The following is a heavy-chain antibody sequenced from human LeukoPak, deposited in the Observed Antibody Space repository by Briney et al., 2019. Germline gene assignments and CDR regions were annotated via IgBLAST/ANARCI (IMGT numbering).Heavy chain of an antibody. CDR1: GFTFSDYW. Sequence: GSLRLSCAASGFTFSDYWMTWVRQAPGKGLEWVANIKQDGGEKQYVDSVKGRFTIPRDNAKNSLSLQMDSLRAEDTAVYYCARDPYDSSAYGAFDIWGQGTMVTVSS. D-gene: IGHD3-22*01. J-gene: IGHJ3*02. V-gene: IGHV3-7*01. CDR3: ARDPYDSSAYGAFDI. CDR2: IKQDGGEK.